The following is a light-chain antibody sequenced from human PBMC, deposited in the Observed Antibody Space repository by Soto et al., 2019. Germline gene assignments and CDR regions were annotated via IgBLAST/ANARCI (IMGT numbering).Light chain of an antibody. CDR1: QSISNNH. CDR2: GTS. J-gene: IGKJ3*01. CDR3: QQYGNAPFT. V-gene: IGKV3-20*01. Sequence: EIVLTQSPGTLSLSPGERVTLSCRASQSISNNHLAWYQQKPGQAPRLLIHGTSNRATGIPDRFSGSGSGTDFTLTISRLEPEDFAVYYCQQYGNAPFTFGPGTKVDIK.